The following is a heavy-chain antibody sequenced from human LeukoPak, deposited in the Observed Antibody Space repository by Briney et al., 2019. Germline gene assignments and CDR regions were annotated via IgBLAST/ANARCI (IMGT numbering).Heavy chain of an antibody. CDR3: ARGVRIPHKDRFGVVIIKGLYYFDY. CDR2: MNPNAGDT. V-gene: IGHV1-8*01. Sequence: GASVKVSCTASGYTFTSHDIHWVRQANGQGLEWMGWMNPNAGDTDYAQQFQGRVTMTRTTSTSTAYMELSSLRSEDTAVYYCARGVRIPHKDRFGVVIIKGLYYFDYWGQGTLVTVSS. J-gene: IGHJ4*02. D-gene: IGHD3-3*01. CDR1: GYTFTSHD.